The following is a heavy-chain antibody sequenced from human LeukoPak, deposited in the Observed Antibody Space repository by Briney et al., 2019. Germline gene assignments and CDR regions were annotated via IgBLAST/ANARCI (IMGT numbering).Heavy chain of an antibody. V-gene: IGHV3-30*18. CDR2: ISYDGSNK. CDR3: AKDRAVSSGWSHYFDY. Sequence: PGRSLRLSCAASGFTFSSYDMHWVRQAPGKGLEWVAVISYDGSNKYYADSVKGRFTISRDNSKNTLYLQMNSLRAEDTAVYYCAKDRAVSSGWSHYFDYWGQGTLVTVS. J-gene: IGHJ4*02. CDR1: GFTFSSYD. D-gene: IGHD6-19*01.